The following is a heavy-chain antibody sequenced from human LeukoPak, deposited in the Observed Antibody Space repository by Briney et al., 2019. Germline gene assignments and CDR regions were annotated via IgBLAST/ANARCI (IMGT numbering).Heavy chain of an antibody. V-gene: IGHV3-48*01. J-gene: IGHJ4*02. CDR3: ARVIHRQTYYFDY. Sequence: GGSLRLSCPASGFGFSGYSMTWVRQGPGKGLEWISYIGTSSGTTYYVDSVNGRFSISRDNAENTLYLQMNSLRAEDTGIYYCARVIHRQTYYFDYWGRGTLVTVSS. CDR1: GFGFSGYS. D-gene: IGHD5-18*01. CDR2: IGTSSGTT.